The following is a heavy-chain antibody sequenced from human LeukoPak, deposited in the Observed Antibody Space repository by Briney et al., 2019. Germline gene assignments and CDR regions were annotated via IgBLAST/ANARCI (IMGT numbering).Heavy chain of an antibody. Sequence: GGSLRLSCAASGFTFSSYWMNWVRQAPGKGLEWVANTKQDGSEKYYVDSVKGRFTISRDNAKNSLYLQMNSLRAADTAVYYCARDHRGIYSPFDYWGQGTLVTVSS. V-gene: IGHV3-7*01. CDR2: TKQDGSEK. D-gene: IGHD2-21*01. CDR1: GFTFSSYW. J-gene: IGHJ4*02. CDR3: ARDHRGIYSPFDY.